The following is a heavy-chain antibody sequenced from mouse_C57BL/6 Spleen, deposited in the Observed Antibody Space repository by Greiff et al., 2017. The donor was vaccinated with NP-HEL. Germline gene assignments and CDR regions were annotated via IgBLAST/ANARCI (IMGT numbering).Heavy chain of an antibody. CDR3: ARRDGYYPFDY. CDR2: INPYNGGT. CDR1: GYTFTDYY. D-gene: IGHD2-3*01. J-gene: IGHJ2*01. Sequence: EVQLQQSGPVLVKPGASVKMSCKASGYTFTDYYMNWVKQSHGKSLEWIGVINPYNGGTSYNQKFKGKATLTVDKSSSTAYMELNSLTSEDSAVYYCARRDGYYPFDYWGKCTTLTVSS. V-gene: IGHV1-19*01.